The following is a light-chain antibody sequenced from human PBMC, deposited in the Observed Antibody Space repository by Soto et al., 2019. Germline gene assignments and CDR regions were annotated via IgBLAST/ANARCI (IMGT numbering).Light chain of an antibody. V-gene: IGLV2-23*02. CDR2: EVS. J-gene: IGLJ2*01. CDR1: SSDVGSYNL. CDR3: YSYGGSSTLV. Sequence: QSALTQPASVSGSPGQSITISCTGTSSDVGSYNLVSWYQQHPGKAPKLMIYEVSKRPSGVSNRFSGSKSGNTASLTISGLQDEDEADYCCYSYGGSSTLVFGGGTKLTVL.